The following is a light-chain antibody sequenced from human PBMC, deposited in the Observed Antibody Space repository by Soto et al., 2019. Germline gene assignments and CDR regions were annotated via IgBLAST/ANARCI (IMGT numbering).Light chain of an antibody. V-gene: IGKV3-20*01. CDR1: ESVSNNY. CDR2: GAS. Sequence: EIVLTQSPGTLSLSPGERATLSCRASESVSNNYLAWYQRKPGQAPRLLIYGASYRAPDIPYRFSGSGSGTDFTLTIARLEEDDFAVYICQHYGSTPPTFGLGTKVEI. CDR3: QHYGSTPPT. J-gene: IGKJ1*01.